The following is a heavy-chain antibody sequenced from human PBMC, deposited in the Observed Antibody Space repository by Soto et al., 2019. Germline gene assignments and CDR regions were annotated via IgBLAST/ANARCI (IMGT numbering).Heavy chain of an antibody. J-gene: IGHJ4*02. CDR1: VFTVISDA. D-gene: IGHD6-13*01. CDR2: ISGSGGST. V-gene: IGHV3-23*01. Sequence: GPQRLPCSSFVFTVISDAMSGVRQAPGKGLEWVSAISGSGGSTYYADSVKGRFTISRDNSKNTLYLQMNSLRAEDTAVYYCAKEIFSSSWYDYFDYWGQGTLVTVSS. CDR3: AKEIFSSSWYDYFDY.